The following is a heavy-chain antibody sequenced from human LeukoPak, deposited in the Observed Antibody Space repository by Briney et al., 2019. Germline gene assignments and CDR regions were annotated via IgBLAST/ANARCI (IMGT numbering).Heavy chain of an antibody. Sequence: GGSLRLSCAASGFTFSSYAMSWVRQAPGKGLEWVSAISGSGGSTYYADSVKGRFTISRDNSKNTLYLQMNSLRAEDTAVYYCARIDGQWLLPDAFDIWGQGTMVTVSS. CDR3: ARIDGQWLLPDAFDI. D-gene: IGHD6-19*01. CDR1: GFTFSSYA. CDR2: ISGSGGST. J-gene: IGHJ3*02. V-gene: IGHV3-23*01.